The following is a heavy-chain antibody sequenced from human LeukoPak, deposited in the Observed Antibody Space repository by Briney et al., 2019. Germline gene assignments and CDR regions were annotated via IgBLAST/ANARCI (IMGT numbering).Heavy chain of an antibody. D-gene: IGHD5-24*01. Sequence: ASVTVSCKASGYTFTSYYMHWVRQAPGQGLEWMGIINPSGGSTSYAQKFQGRVTMTRDTSTSTVYMELSSLRSEDTAVYYCARDRDGYTDHYYYYGMDVWGQGTTVTVSS. CDR2: INPSGGST. V-gene: IGHV1-46*01. CDR1: GYTFTSYY. CDR3: ARDRDGYTDHYYYYGMDV. J-gene: IGHJ6*02.